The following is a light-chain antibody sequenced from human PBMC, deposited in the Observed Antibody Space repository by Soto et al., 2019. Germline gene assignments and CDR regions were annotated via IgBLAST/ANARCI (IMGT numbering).Light chain of an antibody. CDR3: SSYTSSSTLV. CDR2: DVS. Sequence: QSALTQPASVSGSPGQSITISCTGTSGDVGTYNYVSWYLQHPGKAPKLMIYDVSNRPSGVSNRFSGSKSGNTASLTISGLQAEDEADYYCSSYTSSSTLVFGTGTKVTVL. V-gene: IGLV2-14*01. J-gene: IGLJ1*01. CDR1: SGDVGTYNY.